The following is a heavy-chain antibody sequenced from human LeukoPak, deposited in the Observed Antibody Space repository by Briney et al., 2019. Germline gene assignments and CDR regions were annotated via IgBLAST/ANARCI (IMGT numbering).Heavy chain of an antibody. CDR3: AKDFYNSGGRWYDCFDI. D-gene: IGHD2-15*01. J-gene: IGHJ3*02. CDR2: SSAYNDDT. V-gene: IGHV1-18*01. Sequence: ASVKVSCKASGYTFSNFGISWVRQAPGQGLEWMGRSSAYNDDTHYAQKFQGRVTMTTDTSTNTAYMDLRSLRSDDTAMYYCAKDFYNSGGRWYDCFDIWGQGTMVTVSS. CDR1: GYTFSNFG.